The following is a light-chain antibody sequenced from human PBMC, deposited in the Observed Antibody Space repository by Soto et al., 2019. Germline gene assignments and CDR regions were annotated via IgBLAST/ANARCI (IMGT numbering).Light chain of an antibody. Sequence: IVMTQSPLSLPVTPGEPDSISCRSIQSLLSSNGYTYLSWFHQRPGQPPRLLIYKVSVRFSGVPDRFSGSGAGTDFTLTISRVETEDVGVYYCMQATQSPWTFGQGTKVDIK. CDR3: MQATQSPWT. CDR2: KVS. J-gene: IGKJ1*01. V-gene: IGKV2-24*01. CDR1: QSLLSSNGYTY.